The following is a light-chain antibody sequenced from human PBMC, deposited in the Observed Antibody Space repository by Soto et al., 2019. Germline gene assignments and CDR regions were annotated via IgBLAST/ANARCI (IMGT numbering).Light chain of an antibody. Sequence: EIVMTQSPATLSVSPGERATLSCRASQSVSNNLAWYQQKPGQAPRLLIYGASTRTSGIPARFSGSGSGTEFTLTISSLQSEDFAVYYCQQYNNWPPWAFGQGTKVEIK. V-gene: IGKV3-15*01. J-gene: IGKJ1*01. CDR3: QQYNNWPPWA. CDR2: GAS. CDR1: QSVSNN.